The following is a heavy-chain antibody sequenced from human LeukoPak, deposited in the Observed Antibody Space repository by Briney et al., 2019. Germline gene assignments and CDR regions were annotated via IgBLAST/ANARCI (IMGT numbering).Heavy chain of an antibody. Sequence: GGSLRLSCAASGFSFSTQRLHWVRQAPGKGLVWVSYINIDERITGYADSVKGRFTISRDNAKNTLYLQMNSLRAEDTAVYYCARGLVGATGWFDPWGQGTLVTVSS. D-gene: IGHD1-26*01. CDR2: INIDERIT. J-gene: IGHJ5*02. V-gene: IGHV3-74*01. CDR3: ARGLVGATGWFDP. CDR1: GFSFSTQR.